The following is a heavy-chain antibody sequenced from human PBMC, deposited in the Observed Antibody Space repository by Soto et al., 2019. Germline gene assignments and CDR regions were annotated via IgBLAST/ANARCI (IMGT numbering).Heavy chain of an antibody. CDR2: IKQDGSEK. D-gene: IGHD1-1*01. CDR1: GFTFSGYW. CDR3: ARVPGSGTTSF. J-gene: IGHJ4*02. V-gene: IGHV3-7*01. Sequence: GGSLRLSCAASGFTFSGYWMTWVRQAPGKGLQWVANIKQDGSEKNYADSVRGRFTISRDNARNSLYLQMNSLRAEDTAMYYCARVPGSGTTSFWGQGTLVTVSS.